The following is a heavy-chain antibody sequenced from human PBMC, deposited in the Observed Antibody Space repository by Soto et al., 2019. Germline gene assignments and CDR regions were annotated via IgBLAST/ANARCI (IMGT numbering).Heavy chain of an antibody. J-gene: IGHJ5*02. CDR1: GGSISSGGYY. CDR2: IYYSGST. V-gene: IGHV4-31*03. CDR3: ARDRRDDYRINWFDP. Sequence: QVQLQESGPGLVKPSQTLSLTCTVSGGSISSGGYYWSWIRQHPGKGLEWIGYIYYSGSTYYNPSLKSRVTISVDTSKNQFSLKLSSVTAADTAVYYCARDRRDDYRINWFDPWGQGTLVTVSS. D-gene: IGHD4-17*01.